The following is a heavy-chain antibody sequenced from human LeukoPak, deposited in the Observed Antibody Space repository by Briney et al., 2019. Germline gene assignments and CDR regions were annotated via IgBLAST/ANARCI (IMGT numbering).Heavy chain of an antibody. CDR3: ASDHSGWLGLGY. Sequence: SETLSLTCTVSGYSISSGYYWGWIRQPPGKGLEWIGSIYHSGSTYYNPSLKSRVTISVDTSKNQFSLRLSSVTATDTGVYYCASDHSGWLGLGYWGQGTLVSVSS. V-gene: IGHV4-38-2*02. CDR1: GYSISSGYY. CDR2: IYHSGST. J-gene: IGHJ4*02. D-gene: IGHD6-19*01.